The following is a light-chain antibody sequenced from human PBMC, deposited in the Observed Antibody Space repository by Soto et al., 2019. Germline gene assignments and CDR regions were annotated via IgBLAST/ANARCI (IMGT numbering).Light chain of an antibody. CDR1: SSNIGSNT. CDR2: SNN. Sequence: QSVLTQPPSASGTPGQRVTMSCSGSSSNIGSNTVNWYQQLPGMAPKLLIYSNNHRPSEVPDRFSGSKSGTSASLAISGLQAEDEADYYCAAWDDSLNGNWVFGGGTELAAL. CDR3: AAWDDSLNGNWV. V-gene: IGLV1-44*01. J-gene: IGLJ3*02.